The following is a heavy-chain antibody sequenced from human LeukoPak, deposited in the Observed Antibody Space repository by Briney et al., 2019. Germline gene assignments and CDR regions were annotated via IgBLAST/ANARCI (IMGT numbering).Heavy chain of an antibody. D-gene: IGHD3-10*01. J-gene: IGHJ4*02. V-gene: IGHV3-7*01. CDR1: GFPFSTYW. CDR2: INQDGTET. Sequence: GESLRLSCAASGFPFSTYWMSWVRQAPGKGLGWVANINQDGTETYYVDSVKGRFTISRDYAKNSLYLQMNSLRVEDTAVYFCAEVAKYYYGPETFYFFEQWGQGTPVTASS. CDR3: AEVAKYYYGPETFYFFEQ.